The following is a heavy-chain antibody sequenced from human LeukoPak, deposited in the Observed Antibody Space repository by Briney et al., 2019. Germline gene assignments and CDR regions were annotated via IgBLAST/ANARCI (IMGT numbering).Heavy chain of an antibody. CDR1: GYTFTNYH. J-gene: IGHJ4*02. CDR2: INPNNDDR. CDR3: ARTTSLTASGYDY. D-gene: IGHD4-17*01. Sequence: GASLKVSCKASGYTFTNYHINWVRQATGQGLEGMGWINPNNDDRGYAQKFQGRVTITRDTSISPAYMELRSLRSEDTAIYFCARTTSLTASGYDYWGQGTLVTVSS. V-gene: IGHV1-8*03.